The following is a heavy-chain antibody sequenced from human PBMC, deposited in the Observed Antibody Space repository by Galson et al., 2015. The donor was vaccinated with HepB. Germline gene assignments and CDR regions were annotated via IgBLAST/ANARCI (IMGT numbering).Heavy chain of an antibody. CDR2: IKSKTDGGTT. V-gene: IGHV3-15*01. Sequence: SLRLSCAASGFTFSNAWMSWVRQAPGKGLEWVGRIKSKTDGGTTDYAAPVKGRFTISRDDSKNTLYLQMNSLKTEDTAVYYCTTVTVGTAMVTGVYYYYGMDVWGQGTTVTVSS. D-gene: IGHD5-18*01. J-gene: IGHJ6*02. CDR1: GFTFSNAW. CDR3: TTVTVGTAMVTGVYYYYGMDV.